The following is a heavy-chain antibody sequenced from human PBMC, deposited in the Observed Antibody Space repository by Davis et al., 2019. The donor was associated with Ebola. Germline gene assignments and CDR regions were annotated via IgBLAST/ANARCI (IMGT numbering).Heavy chain of an antibody. CDR3: ARGRPSTVTTDYYAMDV. J-gene: IGHJ6*04. Sequence: MPSETLSLTCAVSDGSISSGGYYWSWIRQPPGKGLEWIGYIDYSGSTNYNPSLKSRVTISVDTSKIQFSLKLSSVTAADTAVYFCARGRPSTVTTDYYAMDVWGKGTTVTVSS. CDR2: IDYSGST. CDR1: DGSISSGGYY. V-gene: IGHV4-61*08. D-gene: IGHD4-17*01.